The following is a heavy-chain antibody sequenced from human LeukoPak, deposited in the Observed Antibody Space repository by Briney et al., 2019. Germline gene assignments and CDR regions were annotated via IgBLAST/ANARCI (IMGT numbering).Heavy chain of an antibody. CDR1: GFTFSSYS. CDR3: ARDATIDRYYDFWSGQNWFDP. CDR2: ISSSSSYI. D-gene: IGHD3-3*01. V-gene: IGHV3-21*01. Sequence: GGSLRLSCAAPGFTFSSYSMNWVRQAPGKGLEWVSSISSSSSYIYYADSVKGRFTISRDNAKNSLYLQMNSLRAEDTAVYYCARDATIDRYYDFWSGQNWFDPWGQGTLVTVSS. J-gene: IGHJ5*02.